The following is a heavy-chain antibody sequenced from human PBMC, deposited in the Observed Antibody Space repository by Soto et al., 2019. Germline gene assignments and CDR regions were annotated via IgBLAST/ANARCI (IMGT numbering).Heavy chain of an antibody. J-gene: IGHJ6*01. D-gene: IGHD2-2*02. Sequence: SVKVSCKASVGTFRSYAISLVRQAPGQGLEWMGGIMPIFGTANYAQKFQGRVTITADESTSTAYMELSSLRSEDTAVYYCAHCSSTSCYTDFYSGMAVWGQGTTVTVSS. CDR2: IMPIFGTA. CDR1: VGTFRSYA. CDR3: AHCSSTSCYTDFYSGMAV. V-gene: IGHV1-69*13.